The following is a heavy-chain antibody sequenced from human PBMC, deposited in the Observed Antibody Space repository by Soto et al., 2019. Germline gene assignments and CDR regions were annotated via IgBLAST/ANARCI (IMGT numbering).Heavy chain of an antibody. V-gene: IGHV1-2*02. D-gene: IGHD1-26*01. CDR2: INPYSGGA. Sequence: QVQLLQSGAEVKKPGASVKVSCKASGYTFTGYFMHWVRQAPGQGLEWMGWINPYSGGADYAQSFQGRVTMTRDTSISTVYMELRSLRSDDTAVYYCARDAFPWDLGFDYWGQGTLVTVSS. J-gene: IGHJ4*02. CDR3: ARDAFPWDLGFDY. CDR1: GYTFTGYF.